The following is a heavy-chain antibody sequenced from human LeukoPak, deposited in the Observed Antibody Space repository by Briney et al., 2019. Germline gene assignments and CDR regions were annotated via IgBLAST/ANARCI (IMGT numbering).Heavy chain of an antibody. CDR3: ARRGYSSLDY. CDR1: GGSISSSRYY. J-gene: IGHJ4*02. CDR2: IYYSGST. V-gene: IGHV4-39*01. Sequence: PSETLSLTCTVSGGSISSSRYYWGWIRQPPGRGLEWIGSIYYSGSTYDNPSLKSRATISVDTSKNQSSLKLRSVTAADTAVYYCARRGYSSLDYWGQGTLVTVSS. D-gene: IGHD6-19*01.